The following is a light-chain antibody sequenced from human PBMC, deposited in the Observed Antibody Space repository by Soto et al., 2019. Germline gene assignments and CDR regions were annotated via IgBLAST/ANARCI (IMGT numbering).Light chain of an antibody. Sequence: QSVLTQPASVSASPGQSITISCTGTSSDFGAYNYISWYQQHPGKAPKLMIYEVTNRPSGISNRFSGSRSGNTASLSISGLQAEDEADYYCSSFSSAIAFVFGTGTKLTVL. CDR1: SSDFGAYNY. CDR2: EVT. J-gene: IGLJ1*01. V-gene: IGLV2-14*01. CDR3: SSFSSAIAFV.